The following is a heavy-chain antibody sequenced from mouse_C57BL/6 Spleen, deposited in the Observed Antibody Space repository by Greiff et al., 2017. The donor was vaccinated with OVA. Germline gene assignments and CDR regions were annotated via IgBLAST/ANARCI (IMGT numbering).Heavy chain of an antibody. Sequence: QVQLQQPGPGLVQPSPSLSITCTASGFSLTSYGVHWVRQSPGKGLEWLGVIWRGGSTDYNAAFISSLSISKDNSKSQVFFKTNSLQADDTAVYYCAGLYGGYYAWFAYWGQGTLVTVSA. CDR2: IWRGGST. CDR1: GFSLTSYG. D-gene: IGHD2-3*01. CDR3: AGLYGGYYAWFAY. V-gene: IGHV2-2*01. J-gene: IGHJ3*01.